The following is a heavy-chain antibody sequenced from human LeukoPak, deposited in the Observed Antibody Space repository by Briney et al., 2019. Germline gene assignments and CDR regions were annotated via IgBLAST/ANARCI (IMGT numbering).Heavy chain of an antibody. CDR3: ASLPHCSSSTCPSY. J-gene: IGHJ4*02. Sequence: PSETLSLTCTVSGGSISSYYWSWIRQPPGKGLEWIGYIYYSGSTNYNPSLKSRVTISVDTSKNQFSLKLSSVTAADTAVYYCASLPHCSSSTCPSYWGQGTLVTVSS. D-gene: IGHD2-2*01. CDR2: IYYSGST. CDR1: GGSISSYY. V-gene: IGHV4-59*12.